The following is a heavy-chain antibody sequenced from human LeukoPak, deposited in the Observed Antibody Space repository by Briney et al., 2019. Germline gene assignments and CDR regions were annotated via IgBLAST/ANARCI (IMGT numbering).Heavy chain of an antibody. D-gene: IGHD3-22*01. CDR2: IKQDGCEK. CDR1: GFTFSGFW. J-gene: IGHJ6*02. V-gene: IGHV3-7*04. Sequence: GGSLRLSCAASGFTFSGFWMSWVRQAPGKGLEWVANIKQDGCEKNYVDSVKGRFTISRDNAKNSLYLQMNSLRAEDTAVYYCARTGIYDSSGYYRYYYFGMEVWGQGTTVTVS. CDR3: ARTGIYDSSGYYRYYYFGMEV.